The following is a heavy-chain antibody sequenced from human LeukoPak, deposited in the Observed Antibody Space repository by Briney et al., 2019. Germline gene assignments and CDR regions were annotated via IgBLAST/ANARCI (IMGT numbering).Heavy chain of an antibody. Sequence: SETLSLTCGVSGGFFSGYYWSWIRQPPGKGLEWIGEISHTGTANYNPSLKSRVSMSVGASRTQFSLVMASVTAADTAVYYCATSGWNGGGGFDPWGQGTLVPVSS. J-gene: IGHJ5*02. CDR1: GGFFSGYY. CDR3: ATSGWNGGGGFDP. CDR2: ISHTGTA. V-gene: IGHV4-34*01. D-gene: IGHD3-16*01.